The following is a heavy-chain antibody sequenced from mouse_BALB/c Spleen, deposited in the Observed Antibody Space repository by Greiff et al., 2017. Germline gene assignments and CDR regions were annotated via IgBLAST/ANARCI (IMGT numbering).Heavy chain of an antibody. Sequence: QVQLKESGAELVRPGASVTLSCKASGYTFTDYEMHWVKQTPVHGLEWIGAIDPETGGTAYNQKFKGKATLTADKSSSTAYMELRSLTSEDSAVYYCTNGRGGLSTTFPWFAYWGQGTLVTVSA. CDR2: IDPETGGT. CDR1: GYTFTDYE. J-gene: IGHJ3*01. V-gene: IGHV1-15*01. CDR3: TNGRGGLSTTFPWFAY. D-gene: IGHD2-12*01.